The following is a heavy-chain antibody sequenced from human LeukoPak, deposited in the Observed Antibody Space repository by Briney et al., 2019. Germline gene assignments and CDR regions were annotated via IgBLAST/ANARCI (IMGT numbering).Heavy chain of an antibody. CDR3: ARSSSSWSQGDF. Sequence: GESLKISCKGSGYRFTSYWIGWVRQMPGKGLEWMGIIYAGGSDTRYSPSFQGQVTFSADKSISTAYLQWSSLKASDTAMYYCARSSSSWSQGDFWGQGTPVTVSS. V-gene: IGHV5-51*01. CDR1: GYRFTSYW. J-gene: IGHJ4*02. CDR2: IYAGGSDT. D-gene: IGHD6-13*01.